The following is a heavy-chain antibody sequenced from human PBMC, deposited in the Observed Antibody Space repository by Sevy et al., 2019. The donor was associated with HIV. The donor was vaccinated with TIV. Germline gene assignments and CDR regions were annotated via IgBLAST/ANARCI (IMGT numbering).Heavy chain of an antibody. CDR1: GFTFSSQA. Sequence: GSLRLSCAASGFTFSSQAMSWVRQSPGKGQKWVSIISASGDHTYDADSVKGRFTISRDNSKNTLYLQMNGLRAEDTAVYYCAIEGTHRRRDYGGRGTLVTVSS. CDR3: AIEGTHRRRDY. V-gene: IGHV3-23*01. CDR2: ISASGDHT. J-gene: IGHJ4*02.